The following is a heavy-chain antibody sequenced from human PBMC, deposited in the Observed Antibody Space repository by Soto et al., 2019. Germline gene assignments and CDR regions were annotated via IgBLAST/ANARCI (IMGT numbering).Heavy chain of an antibody. V-gene: IGHV3-11*01. CDR1: VFTFSDYY. Sequence: QVYLVESGGGLVKPGGSLRLSCEASVFTFSDYYMTWIRQAPGKGLEWVAHIGSSGSTINHADSVKGRFTISRDNAKNSLYLQMNSLRDDDTAVYYCARAVGSDWSLDFWGQGTLVTVSS. J-gene: IGHJ4*02. CDR3: ARAVGSDWSLDF. CDR2: IGSSGSTI. D-gene: IGHD6-19*01.